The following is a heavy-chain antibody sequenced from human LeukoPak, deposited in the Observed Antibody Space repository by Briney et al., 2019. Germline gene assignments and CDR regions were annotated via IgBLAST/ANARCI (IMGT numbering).Heavy chain of an antibody. CDR1: GDTLSSHA. J-gene: IGHJ5*02. CDR3: ARADGYDIWTGYRGWFDP. D-gene: IGHD3-9*01. V-gene: IGHV1-69*01. CDR2: IFPIFGTS. Sequence: ASVKVSCKASGDTLSSHAISWVRQAPGQGLECMGGIFPIFGTSNYAQRFQGRVTITADESTSTAYMELSSLRSEDTAVYYCARADGYDIWTGYRGWFDPWGQGTLVTVSS.